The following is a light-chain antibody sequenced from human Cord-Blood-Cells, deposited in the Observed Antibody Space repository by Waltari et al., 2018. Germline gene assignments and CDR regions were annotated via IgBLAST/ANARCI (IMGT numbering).Light chain of an antibody. CDR3: SSYTSSSTWV. Sequence: QSALTQPASVSGSPGQSITISCTGTSSDVGGYNYVSWYQQHPGKAPTLMSYDVSNRPSGVSNRFSCSKSGNTASLTISGLQAEDEADYYCSSYTSSSTWVFGGGTKLTVL. CDR1: SSDVGGYNY. CDR2: DVS. V-gene: IGLV2-14*01. J-gene: IGLJ3*02.